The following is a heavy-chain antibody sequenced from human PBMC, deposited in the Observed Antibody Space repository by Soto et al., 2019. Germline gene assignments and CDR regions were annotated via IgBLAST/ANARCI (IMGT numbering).Heavy chain of an antibody. J-gene: IGHJ4*02. CDR3: AKMTTRRFDY. V-gene: IGHV5-51*01. CDR2: IYPGDSDT. D-gene: IGHD4-17*01. CDR1: GYSFTSYW. Sequence: GESLKISCKGSGYSFTSYWIGWVRQMPGKGLEWMGIIYPGDSDTRYSPSFQGQVTISADNSKNTLYLQMNSLRAEDTAVYYCAKMTTRRFDYWGQGTLVTVSS.